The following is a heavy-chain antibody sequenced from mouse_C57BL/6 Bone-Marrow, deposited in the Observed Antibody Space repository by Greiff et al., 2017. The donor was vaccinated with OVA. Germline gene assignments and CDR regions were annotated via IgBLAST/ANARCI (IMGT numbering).Heavy chain of an antibody. V-gene: IGHV5-12*01. CDR1: GFTFSDYY. CDR2: ISNGGGST. Sequence: EVKLVESGGGLVQPGGSLKLSCAASGFTFSDYYMYWVRQTPEKRLEWVAYISNGGGSTYYPDTVKGRFTISRDNAKNTLYLQMSRLKSEDTAMYYCARQGYGHSGFDYWGQGTTLTVSS. D-gene: IGHD2-10*02. J-gene: IGHJ2*01. CDR3: ARQGYGHSGFDY.